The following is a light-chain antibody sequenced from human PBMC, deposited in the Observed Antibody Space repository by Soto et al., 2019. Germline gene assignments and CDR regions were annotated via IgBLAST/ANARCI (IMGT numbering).Light chain of an antibody. CDR2: GAS. V-gene: IGKV3-20*01. Sequence: ELVLTQSPGTLSLSPGERATLSCRASQSISSNYLVWYQQKPGQAPRLLIYGASSRATGIPDRFSGSGSGTDFTLTISRLEPEDFAVYYCQQYGSSPLTFGGGTKLEIK. CDR3: QQYGSSPLT. CDR1: QSISSNY. J-gene: IGKJ4*01.